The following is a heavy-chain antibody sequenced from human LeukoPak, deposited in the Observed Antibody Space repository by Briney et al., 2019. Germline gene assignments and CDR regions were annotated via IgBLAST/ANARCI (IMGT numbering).Heavy chain of an antibody. D-gene: IGHD1-14*01. CDR2: IKEDGSDK. J-gene: IGHJ4*02. CDR3: AREKNLGT. Sequence: PGGSLRLSCAASGFTFGSYWMSWVRQAPGKRLEWVATIKEDGSDKYYVDSVEGRFTISRDNVMNSVYLQMNSLRAEDTAVYYCAREKNLGTWGQGTLVTVSS. V-gene: IGHV3-7*05. CDR1: GFTFGSYW.